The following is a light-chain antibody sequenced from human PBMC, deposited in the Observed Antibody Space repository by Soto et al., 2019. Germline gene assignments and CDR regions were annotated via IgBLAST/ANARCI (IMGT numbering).Light chain of an antibody. Sequence: DIQMTQSPSTLSASVGDRVTITCRASHSINNWLAWYQQKPGKAPKLLIYGASNLQSGVPPRFSGSGSGTDFTLAISSLQPEDSATYYCLQDINYPWTFGQGTKVDIK. V-gene: IGKV1-5*01. CDR1: HSINNW. J-gene: IGKJ1*01. CDR2: GAS. CDR3: LQDINYPWT.